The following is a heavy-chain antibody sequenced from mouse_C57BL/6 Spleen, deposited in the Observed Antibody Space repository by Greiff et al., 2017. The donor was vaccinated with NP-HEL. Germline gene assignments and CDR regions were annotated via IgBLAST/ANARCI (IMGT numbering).Heavy chain of an antibody. D-gene: IGHD2-4*01. V-gene: IGHV1-20*01. CDR1: GYSFTGYF. CDR2: INPYNGDT. Sequence: EVHLVESGPELVKPGDSVKISCKASGYSFTGYFMNWVMQSHGKSLEWIGRINPYNGDTFYNQKFKGKATLTVDKSSSTAHMELRSLTSEDSAVYYCARGDYDYYAMDYWGQGTSVTVSS. CDR3: ARGDYDYYAMDY. J-gene: IGHJ4*01.